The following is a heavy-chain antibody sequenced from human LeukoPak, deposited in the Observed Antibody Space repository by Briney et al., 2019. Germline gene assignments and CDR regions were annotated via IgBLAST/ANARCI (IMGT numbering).Heavy chain of an antibody. CDR3: ARSNYYDSSGYPQS. J-gene: IGHJ4*02. V-gene: IGHV1-8*03. Sequence: ASVKVSCKASGYTFTSYDINWVRQATGQGLEWMGWMNPNSGNTGYAQKFQGRVTITRNTSISTAYMELSSLRSDDTAVYYCARSNYYDSSGYPQSWGQGTLVTVSS. CDR2: MNPNSGNT. CDR1: GYTFTSYD. D-gene: IGHD3-22*01.